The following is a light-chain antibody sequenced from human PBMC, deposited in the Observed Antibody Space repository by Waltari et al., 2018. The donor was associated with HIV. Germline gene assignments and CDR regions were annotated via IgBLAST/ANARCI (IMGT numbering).Light chain of an antibody. CDR2: GAS. Sequence: EIVMTQSPATLSVSPGERATLSCRASQSINSNLAWYQQKPGQAPRLLIYGASTRATGIPARFSGSGSGTEFTLAISSLQSEDFAVYYCQQYSNWPPFTFGGGTEVEI. J-gene: IGKJ4*01. V-gene: IGKV3-15*01. CDR3: QQYSNWPPFT. CDR1: QSINSN.